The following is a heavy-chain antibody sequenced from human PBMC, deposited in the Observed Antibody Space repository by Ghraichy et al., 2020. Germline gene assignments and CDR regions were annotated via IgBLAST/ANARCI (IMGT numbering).Heavy chain of an antibody. J-gene: IGHJ5*01. CDR3: ASGLYSSSWFDY. Sequence: LNISCAVYGGSFSGYYWSWIRQPPGKGLEWIGEINHSGSTNYNPSLKSRVTISVDTSKNQFSLKLSSVTAADTAVYYCASGLYSSSWFDYWGQGTLVTVSS. D-gene: IGHD6-13*01. CDR1: GGSFSGYY. V-gene: IGHV4-34*01. CDR2: INHSGST.